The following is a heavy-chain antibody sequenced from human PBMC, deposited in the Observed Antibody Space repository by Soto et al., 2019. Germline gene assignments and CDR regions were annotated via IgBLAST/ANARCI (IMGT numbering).Heavy chain of an antibody. CDR3: ARGLRWLDY. CDR2: IYSSGST. Sequence: GGSLRLSCAAFGFTVSDNYMSWVRQAPGKRLEWVSVIYSSGSTYYVDSVKGRFTISRDNAKNSLFLQMNSLRAEDTAVFYCARGLRWLDYWGQGTLVTVSS. J-gene: IGHJ4*02. V-gene: IGHV3-66*01. D-gene: IGHD4-17*01. CDR1: GFTVSDNY.